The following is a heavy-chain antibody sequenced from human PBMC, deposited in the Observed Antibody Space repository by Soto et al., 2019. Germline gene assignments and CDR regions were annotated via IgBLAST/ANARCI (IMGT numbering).Heavy chain of an antibody. CDR3: ARFTARSTSLSSYYYGMDV. V-gene: IGHV6-1*01. CDR1: GDSVSSNSAA. Sequence: SQTLSLTFAISGDSVSSNSAAWNWIRQSPSRGLEWLGRTYYRSKWYNDYAVSVKSRITINPDTSKNQFSLQLNSVTPEDTAVYYCARFTARSTSLSSYYYGMDVWGQGTTVTVSS. D-gene: IGHD6-6*01. CDR2: TYYRSKWYN. J-gene: IGHJ6*02.